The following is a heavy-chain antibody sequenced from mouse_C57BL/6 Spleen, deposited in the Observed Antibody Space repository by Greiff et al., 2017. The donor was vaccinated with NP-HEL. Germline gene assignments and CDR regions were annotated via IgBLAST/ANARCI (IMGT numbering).Heavy chain of an antibody. Sequence: QVHVKQPGAELVRPGSSVKLSCKASGYTFTSYWMHWVKQRPIQGLEWIGNIDPSDSETHYNQKFKDKATLTVDKSSSTAYMQLSSLTSEDSAVYYCARWGLRRVDYWGQGTTLTVSS. CDR3: ARWGLRRVDY. V-gene: IGHV1-52*01. D-gene: IGHD2-4*01. J-gene: IGHJ2*01. CDR2: IDPSDSET. CDR1: GYTFTSYW.